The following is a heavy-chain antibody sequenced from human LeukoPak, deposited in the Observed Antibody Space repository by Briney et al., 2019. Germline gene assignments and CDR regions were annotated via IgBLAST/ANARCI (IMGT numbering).Heavy chain of an antibody. CDR2: ILYSGTT. D-gene: IGHD3-16*01. Sequence: SETLSLTCTVSGASVTSYYWNWIRQPPGKGLEWIGYILYSGTTNYNPSLNSRVTMSLDTSKNQFSLELSSVTAADTAVYYCARRIIARGLGQENWFDPWGQGILITVSS. CDR1: GASVTSYY. V-gene: IGHV4-59*02. J-gene: IGHJ5*02. CDR3: ARRIIARGLGQENWFDP.